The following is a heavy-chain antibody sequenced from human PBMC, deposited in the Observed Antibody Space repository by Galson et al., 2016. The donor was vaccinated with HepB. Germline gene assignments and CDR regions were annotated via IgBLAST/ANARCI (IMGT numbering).Heavy chain of an antibody. V-gene: IGHV4-4*02. CDR2: IYHLGTT. D-gene: IGHD3-10*01. CDR1: GGSISSSNW. J-gene: IGHJ3*02. CDR3: ARIGRGVGVFDM. Sequence: SETLSLTCTVSGGSISSSNWWTWVRQPPGKRPEWIGEIYHLGTTNYNPSLKSRVTISVDKSKKQFSLKLNSVTHADTAVYYCARIGRGVGVFDMWGQGTMASSLQ.